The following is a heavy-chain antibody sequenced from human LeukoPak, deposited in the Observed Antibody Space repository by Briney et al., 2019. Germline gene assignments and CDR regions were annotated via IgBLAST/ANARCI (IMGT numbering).Heavy chain of an antibody. CDR2: INHSGST. CDR1: GGSFSGYY. V-gene: IGHV4-34*01. Sequence: SETLSLTCAVYGGSFSGYYWSWIRQPPGKGLEWIGEINHSGSTNYNPSLKSRVTISVDTSKNQFSLKLSSVTAEDTAVYYCARLAARPYWGQGTLVTVSS. D-gene: IGHD6-6*01. CDR3: ARLAARPY. J-gene: IGHJ4*02.